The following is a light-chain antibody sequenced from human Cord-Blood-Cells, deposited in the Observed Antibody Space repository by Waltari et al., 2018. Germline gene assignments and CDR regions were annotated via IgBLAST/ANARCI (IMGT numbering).Light chain of an antibody. J-gene: IGLJ2*01. CDR3: CSYAGSSTLV. Sequence: QSALTQPASVSGSPGQSITISCTGTSSDVGSYNLVSWYQQHPAKAPKLMIYEVSKLPSGVANRFAGSKAGNSASPSIPGLTAEDVADYYCCSYAGSSTLVVGGGTKLTVL. V-gene: IGLV2-23*02. CDR1: SSDVGSYNL. CDR2: EVS.